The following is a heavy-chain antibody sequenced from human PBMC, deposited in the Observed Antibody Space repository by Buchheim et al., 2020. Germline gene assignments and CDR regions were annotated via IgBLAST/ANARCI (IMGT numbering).Heavy chain of an antibody. CDR2: IDGDGSAA. D-gene: IGHD4-23*01. V-gene: IGHV3-74*01. CDR3: ARASNSRDYFDS. J-gene: IGHJ4*02. CDR1: GFTVSRYW. Sequence: EVQLVESGGGLVQPGQSLRLSCTASGFTVSRYWIHWVRQAPGKGLVWVSRIDGDGSAADYADSVTGRVTVSRDNAKNTEYLQLNSLRAEDTGVYYCARASNSRDYFDSWGQGTL.